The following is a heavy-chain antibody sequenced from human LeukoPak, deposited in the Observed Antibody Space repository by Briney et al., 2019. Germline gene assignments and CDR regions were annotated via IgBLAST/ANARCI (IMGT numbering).Heavy chain of an antibody. V-gene: IGHV3-30*02. CDR3: ARDRTERTGYYAMYFDF. CDR2: IRYDGSNK. Sequence: SGGSLRLSCAASGFTFSSYGMHWVRQAPGKGLEWVAFIRYDGSNKYYADSVKGRFTISRDNSKNPVYLQMHSLRAEDTGVYYCARDRTERTGYYAMYFDFWGQGTLVTVSS. D-gene: IGHD3/OR15-3a*01. J-gene: IGHJ4*02. CDR1: GFTFSSYG.